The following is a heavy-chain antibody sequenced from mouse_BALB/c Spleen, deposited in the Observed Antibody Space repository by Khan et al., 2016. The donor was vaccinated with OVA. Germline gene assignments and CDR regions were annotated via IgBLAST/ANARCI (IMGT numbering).Heavy chain of an antibody. V-gene: IGHV2-9*02. J-gene: IGHJ2*01. CDR3: ARNGEPDYFDY. CDR1: GFSLTSYA. Sequence: VKLLESGPGLVAPSQSLSITCTVTGFSLTSYAIHWIRQPPGKGLEWLGVIWAGGSTNYNSALMSRLSISKDNSKSQVFLKMNSLQAHDTAMYYCARNGEPDYFDYWGQGTTLTVSS. CDR2: IWAGGST.